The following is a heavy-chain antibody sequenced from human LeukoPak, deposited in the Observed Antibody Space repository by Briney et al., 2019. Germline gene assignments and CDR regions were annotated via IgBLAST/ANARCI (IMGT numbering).Heavy chain of an antibody. CDR3: ARGGYYGSGSYSN. D-gene: IGHD3-10*01. V-gene: IGHV4-59*01. CDR1: GDSISSYY. J-gene: IGHJ4*02. Sequence: SETLSLTCTVSGDSISSYYWSWIRQPPGKGLEWIGYIYYSGSTNYNPSLKSRVTISVDTSKNQFSLKLSSVTAADTAVYYCARGGYYGSGSYSNWGQGTLVTVSS. CDR2: IYYSGST.